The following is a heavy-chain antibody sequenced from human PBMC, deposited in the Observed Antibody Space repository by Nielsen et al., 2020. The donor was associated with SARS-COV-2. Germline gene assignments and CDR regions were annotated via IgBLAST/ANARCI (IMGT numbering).Heavy chain of an antibody. CDR1: GYTFTSYG. V-gene: IGHV1-18*01. D-gene: IGHD3-10*01. Sequence: ASVKVSCKASGYTFTSYGISWMRQAPGQGLEWMGWINAYNGDTNYAQNVQGRVAMTTDTLTSTAYMELRSLRSDDTAVYYCARILRTEFLTHLDYWGQGTLVTVSS. J-gene: IGHJ4*02. CDR3: ARILRTEFLTHLDY. CDR2: INAYNGDT.